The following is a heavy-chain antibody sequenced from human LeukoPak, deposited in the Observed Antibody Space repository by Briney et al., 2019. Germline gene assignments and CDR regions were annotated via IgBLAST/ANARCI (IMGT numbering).Heavy chain of an antibody. CDR1: GFTFSDYY. Sequence: GGSLRLSCAASGFTFSDYYMSRIRQAPGKGLEWVSYISSSGSTIYYADSVKGRFTISRDNAKNSLYLQMNSLRAEDTAVYYCARGPSYGSRSDFFDYWGQGALVTVSS. D-gene: IGHD3-10*01. V-gene: IGHV3-11*04. CDR2: ISSSGSTI. J-gene: IGHJ4*02. CDR3: ARGPSYGSRSDFFDY.